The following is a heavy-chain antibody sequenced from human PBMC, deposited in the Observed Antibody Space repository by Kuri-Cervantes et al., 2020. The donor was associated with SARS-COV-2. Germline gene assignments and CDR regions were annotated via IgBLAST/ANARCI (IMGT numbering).Heavy chain of an antibody. J-gene: IGHJ4*02. CDR1: GGSIGSYY. CDR2: IYYSGNT. V-gene: IGHV4-59*01. CDR3: ASGGSSGYFNY. Sequence: LRPSCTVFGGSIGSYYWSGIRQPPGKGLEWIGYIYYSGNTNYNPSLKSRVTISVDTSKNQFPLTLSSVTAADPAVYYCASGGSSGYFNYWGQGTLVTVSS. D-gene: IGHD3-22*01.